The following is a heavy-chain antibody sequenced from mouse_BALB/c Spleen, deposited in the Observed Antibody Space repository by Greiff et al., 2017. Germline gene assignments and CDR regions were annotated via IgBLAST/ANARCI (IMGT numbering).Heavy chain of an antibody. CDR1: GFSLTSYG. V-gene: IGHV2-5*01. CDR3: AKKEGPYYGLYYYAMDY. J-gene: IGHJ4*01. CDR2: IWRGGST. D-gene: IGHD2-10*01. Sequence: VQLVESGPGLVQPSQSLSITCTVSGFSLTSYGVHWVRQSPGKGLEWLGVIWRGGSTDYNAAFMSRLSITKNNSKSQVFFKMNSLQADDTAIYYCAKKEGPYYGLYYYAMDYWGQGTSVTVSS.